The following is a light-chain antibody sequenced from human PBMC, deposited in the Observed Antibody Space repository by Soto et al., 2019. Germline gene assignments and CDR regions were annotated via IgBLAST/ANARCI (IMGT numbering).Light chain of an antibody. CDR1: SSDVGGYNY. J-gene: IGLJ1*01. CDR2: DVS. V-gene: IGLV2-11*01. Sequence: QSVLTQPHSVSGSPGQSVAISCTGTSSDVGGYNYVSWYQQHQGKAPKLMIYDVSKRPSGVPDRFSGSKSGNTASLTISGLQAEDEADYYCCSYAGSYSYVLGTGTTLTVL. CDR3: CSYAGSYSYV.